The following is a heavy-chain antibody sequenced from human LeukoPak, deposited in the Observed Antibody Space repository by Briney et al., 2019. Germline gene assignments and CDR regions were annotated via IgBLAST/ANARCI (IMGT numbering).Heavy chain of an antibody. CDR3: ARLIDRRDGYNYVDY. V-gene: IGHV4-59*08. D-gene: IGHD5-24*01. Sequence: SETLSLTCTVSGGSISSYYWSWIRQPPGKGLEWIGYIYYSGSTNYNPSLKSRVTISVDTSKNQLSLKLSSVTAAETAVYYCARLIDRRDGYNYVDYWGQGTLVTVSS. CDR1: GGSISSYY. CDR2: IYYSGST. J-gene: IGHJ4*02.